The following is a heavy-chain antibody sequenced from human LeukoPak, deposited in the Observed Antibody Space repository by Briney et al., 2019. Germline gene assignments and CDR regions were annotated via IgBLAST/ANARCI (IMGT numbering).Heavy chain of an antibody. Sequence: PSETLSLTCSVSGGSISSSSYYWAWIRQPPGKGLEWIGSVYYSGTNYHSPSLKSRVTMSVDMSTNQLSLNPTSVTAADTAVYYCARQCSGGTCSSYYDAFGVWGQGTMVTVSS. CDR2: VYYSGTN. CDR3: ARQCSGGTCSSYYDAFGV. D-gene: IGHD2-15*01. CDR1: GGSISSSSYY. J-gene: IGHJ3*01. V-gene: IGHV4-39*01.